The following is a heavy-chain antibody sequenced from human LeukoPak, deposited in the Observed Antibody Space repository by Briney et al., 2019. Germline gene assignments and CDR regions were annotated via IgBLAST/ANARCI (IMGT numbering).Heavy chain of an antibody. CDR1: GFTVSSNY. V-gene: IGHV3-66*01. CDR2: IYSGGST. CDR3: AKSPGSYYYFSGKDV. J-gene: IGHJ6*02. D-gene: IGHD1-26*01. Sequence: PGGSLRLSCAASGFTVSSNYMSWVRQAPGKGLEWVSVIYSGGSTYYADSVKGRFTISRDNSRNTLYLQMDSLGAEDTAVYYCAKSPGSYYYFSGKDVWGQGTTVTVSS.